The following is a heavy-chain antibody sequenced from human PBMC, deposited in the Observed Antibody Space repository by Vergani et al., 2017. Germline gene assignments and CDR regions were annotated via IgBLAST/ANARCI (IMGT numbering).Heavy chain of an antibody. CDR1: GFTFSSYG. D-gene: IGHD5-24*01. V-gene: IGHV3-30*18. J-gene: IGHJ6*02. CDR3: AKDRRVEMSAYYYYYGMDV. Sequence: VQLVESGGGLVKPGGSLRLSCAASGFTFSSYGMHWVRQAPGKGLEWVAVISYDGSNKYYADSVKGRFTISRDNSKNTLYLQMNSLRAEDTAVYYCAKDRRVEMSAYYYYYGMDVWGQGTTVTVSS. CDR2: ISYDGSNK.